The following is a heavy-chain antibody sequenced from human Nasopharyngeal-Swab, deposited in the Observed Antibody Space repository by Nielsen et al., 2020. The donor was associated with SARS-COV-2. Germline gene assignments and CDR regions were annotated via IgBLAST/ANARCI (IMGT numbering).Heavy chain of an antibody. Sequence: GESLKISCAASGFTFSSYGMHWVRQAPGKGLEWVAVISYDGSNKYYADSVKGRLTISRDNSKNTLYLQMNSLRAEDTAVYYCAKDVPITGTTEGWFDPWGQGTLVTVSS. J-gene: IGHJ5*02. CDR2: ISYDGSNK. CDR1: GFTFSSYG. D-gene: IGHD1-7*01. CDR3: AKDVPITGTTEGWFDP. V-gene: IGHV3-30*18.